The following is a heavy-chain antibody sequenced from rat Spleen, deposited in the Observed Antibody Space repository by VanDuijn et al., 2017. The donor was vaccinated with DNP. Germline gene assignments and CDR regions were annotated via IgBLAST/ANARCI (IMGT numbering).Heavy chain of an antibody. Sequence: EVQLQESGPGLVKPSQSLSLTCSVTGYSITSNYWAWIRKFPGNKMEWMGYINYSGATAYNPSLRSRISITRDTSKNQFFLQLNSVTTEDTATYYCARTVYYYGTYIPFDYWGRGVMVTVSS. CDR2: INYSGAT. CDR1: GYSITSNY. CDR3: ARTVYYYGTYIPFDY. D-gene: IGHD1-2*01. V-gene: IGHV3-1*01. J-gene: IGHJ2*01.